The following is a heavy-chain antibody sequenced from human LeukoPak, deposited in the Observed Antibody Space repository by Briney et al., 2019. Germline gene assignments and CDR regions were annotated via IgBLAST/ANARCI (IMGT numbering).Heavy chain of an antibody. J-gene: IGHJ5*02. CDR3: ARSSSSSWGWFDP. V-gene: IGHV4-4*07. CDR1: GGSISSYY. D-gene: IGHD6-13*01. Sequence: PSETLSLTCSVSGGSISSYYWSWIRQPAGKGLEWIGRIYTSGSTNYNPSLKSRVTISVDKSKNQFSLKLSSVTAADTAVYYCARSSSSSWGWFDPWGQGTLVTVSS. CDR2: IYTSGST.